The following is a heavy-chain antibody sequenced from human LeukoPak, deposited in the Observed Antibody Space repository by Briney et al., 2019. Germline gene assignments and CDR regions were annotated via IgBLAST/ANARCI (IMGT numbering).Heavy chain of an antibody. CDR2: IYPSGST. CDR3: AGGRWIGAFDI. CDR1: GGSISSYY. D-gene: IGHD2-2*03. V-gene: IGHV4-4*07. J-gene: IGHJ3*02. Sequence: SETLSLTCTVSGGSISSYYWSWIRQPAGKGLEWIGRIYPSGSTNYNPSLKSGGTISVATAKNRFSLKLSSVPAADPAVYYCAGGRWIGAFDIWGQGTMVTVSS.